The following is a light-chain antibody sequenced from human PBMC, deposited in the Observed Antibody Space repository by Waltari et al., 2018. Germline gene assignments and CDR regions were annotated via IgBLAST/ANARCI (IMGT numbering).Light chain of an antibody. J-gene: IGLJ2*01. V-gene: IGLV2-8*01. CDR3: SSYAGSKNVV. CDR1: SSDVGGYNY. CDR2: EVS. Sequence: QSALTQPPSASGSPGQSVTISCTGTSSDVGGYNYVSWYQQHPRKAPKLMIYEVSKRPSGVPDRFSGSRSGNTASLTVSGLQAEDEADYYCSSYAGSKNVVFGGGTKLTVL.